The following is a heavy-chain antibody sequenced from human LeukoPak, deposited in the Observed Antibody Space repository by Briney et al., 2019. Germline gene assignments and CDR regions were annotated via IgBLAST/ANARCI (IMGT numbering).Heavy chain of an antibody. CDR2: INSDGSST. V-gene: IGHV3-74*01. Sequence: PGGSLRLSCAASGFTFSSYWMHWVRQAPGKGLVWVSRINSDGSSTSYADSVKGRFTISRDNAKNTLYLQMNSLRAEDTAVYYCAREGSSGWYVDYWGQGTLVTVSS. CDR3: AREGSSGWYVDY. D-gene: IGHD6-19*01. J-gene: IGHJ4*02. CDR1: GFTFSSYW.